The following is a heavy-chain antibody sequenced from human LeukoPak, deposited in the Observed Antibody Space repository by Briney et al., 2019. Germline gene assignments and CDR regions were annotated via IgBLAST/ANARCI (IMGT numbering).Heavy chain of an antibody. CDR2: IKPDGSDT. Sequence: QAGGSLRLSCEASGFSLSSYWMSWVRLAPGKGLERVANIKPDGSDTRQVDSVKGRFTISRDNAKNSLYLQMSGLRGEDTAVYYCARGGASSKPLDAWGQGTLVTVSS. D-gene: IGHD3-10*01. CDR3: ARGGASSKPLDA. V-gene: IGHV3-7*01. J-gene: IGHJ5*02. CDR1: GFSLSSYW.